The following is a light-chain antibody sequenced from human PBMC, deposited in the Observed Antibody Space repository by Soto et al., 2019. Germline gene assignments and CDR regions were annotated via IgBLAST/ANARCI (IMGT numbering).Light chain of an antibody. Sequence: DILMTQSPATLSVSPGERATLSCRASQSVRNNLAWYQQRRGQAPRLLIYGASTRATGIPAKFSGSGSGTEFTLPISSLQSEDSAVYYCQQYNYWHPWTFGQGTKVEI. V-gene: IGKV3-15*01. CDR3: QQYNYWHPWT. J-gene: IGKJ1*01. CDR1: QSVRNN. CDR2: GAS.